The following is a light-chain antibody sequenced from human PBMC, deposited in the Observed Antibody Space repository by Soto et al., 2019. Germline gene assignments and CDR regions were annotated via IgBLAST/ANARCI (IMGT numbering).Light chain of an antibody. CDR3: QQYNTYSKT. CDR2: DAS. J-gene: IGKJ1*01. V-gene: IGKV1D-8*03. CDR1: QGISSY. Sequence: VIWMTQSPSLLSASTGDRVTISCRMSQGISSYLAWYQQKPGRAPKILISDASSLESGVPSRFSGSGSGTEFTLTISSLQTDDFATYYCQQYNTYSKTFGRGTKVDIK.